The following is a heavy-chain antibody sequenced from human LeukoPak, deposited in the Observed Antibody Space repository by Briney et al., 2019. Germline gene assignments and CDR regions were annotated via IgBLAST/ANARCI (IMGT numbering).Heavy chain of an antibody. D-gene: IGHD3-10*01. CDR2: MNPNSGNT. J-gene: IGHJ4*02. CDR1: GYTFTTYD. Sequence: ASVKVSCKASGYTFTTYDINWVRQATGQGLEWMGWMNPNSGNTGYAQKFQGRVTMTRNTSMSTAYMELNRLRSEDTAVYYCARANYYGSGKKDLDYWGQGTLVTVSS. CDR3: ARANYYGSGKKDLDY. V-gene: IGHV1-8*01.